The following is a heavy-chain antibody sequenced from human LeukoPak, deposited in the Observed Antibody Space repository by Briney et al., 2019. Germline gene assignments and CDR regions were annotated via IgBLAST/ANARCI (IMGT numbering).Heavy chain of an antibody. CDR3: AKQSSWVDIAVAGPFDY. CDR2: IRYDGSNK. CDR1: GFTFSSYG. Sequence: GGSLRLSCAASGFTFSSYGMHWVRQAPGKGLEWVAFIRYDGSNKYYADSVKGRFTISRDNSKNTLYLQMNSLRAEDTAVYYCAKQSSWVDIAVAGPFDYWGQGTLVTVSS. J-gene: IGHJ4*02. V-gene: IGHV3-30*02. D-gene: IGHD6-19*01.